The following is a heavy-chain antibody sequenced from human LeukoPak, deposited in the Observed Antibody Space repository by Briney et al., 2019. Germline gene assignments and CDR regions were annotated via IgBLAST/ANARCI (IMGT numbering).Heavy chain of an antibody. D-gene: IGHD2-2*01. Sequence: ASVKVSCKVSGYTLTELSMHWVRQAPGKGLEWMGGIDPEDGETIYAQKFQGRVTMTEDTSTDTAYMELSSLRSEDTAVYYCATGCSSTSCPIDYWGQGTLVTVSS. CDR1: GYTLTELS. V-gene: IGHV1-24*01. CDR3: ATGCSSTSCPIDY. J-gene: IGHJ4*02. CDR2: IDPEDGET.